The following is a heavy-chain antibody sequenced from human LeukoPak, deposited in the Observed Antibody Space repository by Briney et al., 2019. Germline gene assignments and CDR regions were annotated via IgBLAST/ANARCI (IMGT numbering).Heavy chain of an antibody. J-gene: IGHJ6*02. Sequence: GGSLRLSCAASGFTFNSYAMNWVRQAPGKGLEWVSVISGSGGTTYYADSVKGRFTISRDSSKNTLYLQMNSLRAEDTAVYYCAKVSGGGLYYDGMDVWGQGTTVTVSS. V-gene: IGHV3-23*01. CDR1: GFTFNSYA. D-gene: IGHD1-14*01. CDR3: AKVSGGGLYYDGMDV. CDR2: ISGSGGTT.